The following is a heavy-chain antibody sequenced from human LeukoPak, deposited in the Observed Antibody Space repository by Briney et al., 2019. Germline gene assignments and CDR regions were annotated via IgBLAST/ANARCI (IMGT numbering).Heavy chain of an antibody. D-gene: IGHD5-24*01. CDR1: GFTFSTYW. V-gene: IGHV3-23*01. Sequence: PGGSLRLSCAASGFTFSTYWMHWVRQAPGKGLEWVSAISNSGGSTYYADSVKGRFTISRDNSKNTLYLQMNSLRAEDTAVYYCAKVLQYYYYGMDVWGQGTTVTVSS. CDR2: ISNSGGST. J-gene: IGHJ6*02. CDR3: AKVLQYYYYGMDV.